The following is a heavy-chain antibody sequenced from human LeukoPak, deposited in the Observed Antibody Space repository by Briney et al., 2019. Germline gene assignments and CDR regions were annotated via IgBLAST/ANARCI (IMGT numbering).Heavy chain of an antibody. CDR2: IKPDETET. J-gene: IGHJ2*01. CDR3: ARGSALGDWYFDL. CDR1: GFTFSHYW. Sequence: GGSLRLSCEASGFTFSHYWMSWVRQAPGKGLEWVASIKPDETETYYVDSVRGRFSISRDNSKNSLFLQMSSLRAEDAAVYYCARGSALGDWYFDLWGRGTLVTVSS. V-gene: IGHV3-7*01.